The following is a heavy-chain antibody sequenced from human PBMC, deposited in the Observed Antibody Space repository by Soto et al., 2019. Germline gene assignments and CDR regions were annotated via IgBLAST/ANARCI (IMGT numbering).Heavy chain of an antibody. J-gene: IGHJ4*02. Sequence: EVQLAESGGGLVQPGGSLRLSCAATGFTFRNFAMSWVRQAPGKGLEWVSLVTGSGGSTFHAASVKGRFIMSRDNAKDTMYLQMNSLRAEDTAVYYCASAREFSGSGFDYWGQGTLVTVSS. D-gene: IGHD3-10*01. V-gene: IGHV3-23*04. CDR2: VTGSGGST. CDR1: GFTFRNFA. CDR3: ASAREFSGSGFDY.